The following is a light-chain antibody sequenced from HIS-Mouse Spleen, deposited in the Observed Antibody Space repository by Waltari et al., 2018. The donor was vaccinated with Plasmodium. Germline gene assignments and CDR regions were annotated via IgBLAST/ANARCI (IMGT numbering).Light chain of an antibody. CDR2: GAS. V-gene: IGKV3-15*01. CDR1: QSFSSN. CDR3: QQYNNWSFT. Sequence: EIVMTQSTATLSVSPGERATLSCRASQSFSSNLAWYQQKTGQAPRLLIYGASTRATGIPARFSGSGSGTEFTLTISSLQSEDFAVYYCQQYNNWSFTFGPGTKVDIK. J-gene: IGKJ3*01.